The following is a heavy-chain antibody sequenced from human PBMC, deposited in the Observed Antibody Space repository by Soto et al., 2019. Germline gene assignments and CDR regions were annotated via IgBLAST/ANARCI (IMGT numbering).Heavy chain of an antibody. J-gene: IGHJ4*02. CDR2: ISSSSSYI. V-gene: IGHV3-21*01. CDR3: ARDPPRGAAPDY. CDR1: GFTFSSYS. D-gene: IGHD6-6*01. Sequence: GGSLRLSCAASGFTFSSYSMNWVRQAPGKRLEWVSSISSSSSYIYYADSVKGRFTISRDNAKNSLYLQMNSLRAEDTAVYYCARDPPRGAAPDYWGQGTLVTVSS.